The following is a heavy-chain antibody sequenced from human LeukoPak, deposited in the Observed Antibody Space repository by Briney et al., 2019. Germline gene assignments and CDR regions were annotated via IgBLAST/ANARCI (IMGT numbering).Heavy chain of an antibody. CDR1: GFTFSSYA. CDR2: ISYDGSNK. V-gene: IGHV3-30-3*01. D-gene: IGHD3-3*01. J-gene: IGHJ6*02. Sequence: GRSLRLSCAASGFTFSSYAMHWVRQAPGKGLEWVAVISYDGSNKYYADSVKGRFTISRDNYKNTLYLQMNSLRAEDTAVYYCARGGLEWLPNGMDVWGQGTTVTVSS. CDR3: ARGGLEWLPNGMDV.